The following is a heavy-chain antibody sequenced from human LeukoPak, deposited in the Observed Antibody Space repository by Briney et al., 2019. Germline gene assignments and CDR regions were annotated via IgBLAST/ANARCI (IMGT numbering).Heavy chain of an antibody. CDR1: GDSVSSSSAA. CDR2: TYYRSKWYD. V-gene: IGHV6-1*01. Sequence: SQTLSLTCAISGDSVSSSSAAWNWIRQSPSRGLEWLGRTYYRSKWYDDYAESVKSRITINPDTSKNQFSLQLNSVTPEDMAVYYCARDGKAGGRLDYWGQGTLVTVSS. CDR3: ARDGKAGGRLDY. D-gene: IGHD4-23*01. J-gene: IGHJ4*02.